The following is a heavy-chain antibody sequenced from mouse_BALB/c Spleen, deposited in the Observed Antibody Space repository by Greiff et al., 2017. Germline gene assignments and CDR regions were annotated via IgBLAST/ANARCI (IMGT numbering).Heavy chain of an antibody. Sequence: VKLQESGPDLVAPSQSLSITCTVSGFSLTSYGVHWVRQPPGKGLEWLVVIWSDGSTTYNSALKSRLSISKDNSKSQVFLKMNSLQTDDTAMYYCARGRGGRDAMDYWGQGTSGTVSS. CDR1: GFSLTSYG. D-gene: IGHD1-1*02. CDR3: ARGRGGRDAMDY. V-gene: IGHV2-6-2*01. CDR2: IWSDGST. J-gene: IGHJ4*01.